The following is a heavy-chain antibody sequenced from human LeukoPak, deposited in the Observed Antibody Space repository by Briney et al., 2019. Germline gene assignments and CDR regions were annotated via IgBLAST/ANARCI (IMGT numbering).Heavy chain of an antibody. D-gene: IGHD2-2*02. CDR3: ARDLTGYCSSTSCYSRGLDC. V-gene: IGHV4-4*02. CDR1: GGSISSSNW. CDR2: IYHSGST. J-gene: IGHJ4*02. Sequence: SETLSLTCAVSGGSISSSNWWSWVRQPPGKGLEWIGEIYHSGSTNYNPSLKSRVTISVDKSKNQFSLKLSSVTAADTAVYYCARDLTGYCSSTSCYSRGLDCWGQGTLVTVSS.